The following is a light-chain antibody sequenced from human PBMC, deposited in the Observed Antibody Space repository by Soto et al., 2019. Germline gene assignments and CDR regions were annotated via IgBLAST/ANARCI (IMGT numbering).Light chain of an antibody. CDR2: AAS. CDR1: QGISSW. V-gene: IGKV1-12*01. Sequence: DIQMTQSPSSVSASVGDRVTITWRASQGISSWLAWYQQKQGKAPKLRIYAASSFQSGVPSRVSGSGSGTDIALTISSLQPEDFATAYCQQANSFPITFGGGTKVEMK. J-gene: IGKJ4*01. CDR3: QQANSFPIT.